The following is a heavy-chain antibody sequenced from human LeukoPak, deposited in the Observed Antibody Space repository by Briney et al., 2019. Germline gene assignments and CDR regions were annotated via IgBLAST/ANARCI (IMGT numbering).Heavy chain of an antibody. J-gene: IGHJ4*02. D-gene: IGHD6-19*01. V-gene: IGHV4-4*07. CDR1: GGSISNDH. CDR3: AGWHISSGWSFDY. CDR2: IHTSGST. Sequence: SETLSLACTVSGGSISNDHWSWVRQPAGKGLEWIGQIHTSGSTNYNPPLKSRVPGSIDTAENQLSLTIRSVTAADTAIYYCAGWHISSGWSFDYWGQGTLVTVSS.